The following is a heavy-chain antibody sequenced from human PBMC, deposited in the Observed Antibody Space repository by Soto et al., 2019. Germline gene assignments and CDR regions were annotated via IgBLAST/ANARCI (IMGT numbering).Heavy chain of an antibody. D-gene: IGHD6-13*01. Sequence: GGSLRLSCAASGFPFSSYAMSLVRQSPGKGLEWVSAISVSGGSTYYAGSVKGRFTISRDNSKNTLYLQMNSLRAEDTAVYYCAKDRGTWYGNWFDPWGQGTLVTISS. CDR1: GFPFSSYA. V-gene: IGHV3-23*01. CDR2: ISVSGGST. CDR3: AKDRGTWYGNWFDP. J-gene: IGHJ5*02.